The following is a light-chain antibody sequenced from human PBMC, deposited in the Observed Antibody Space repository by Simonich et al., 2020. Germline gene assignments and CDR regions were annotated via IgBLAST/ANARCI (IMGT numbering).Light chain of an antibody. V-gene: IGKV1-39*01. J-gene: IGKJ2*01. Sequence: DIQMTQSPSSLSASVGDRVTITCRASQSISSYLNWYQQKPGKAPKLLIYAASSLQSVVPSRFSGSGSGTDFTLTISSLRPEDFATYYCQQSYSTPYTFGQGTKLEIK. CDR2: AAS. CDR3: QQSYSTPYT. CDR1: QSISSY.